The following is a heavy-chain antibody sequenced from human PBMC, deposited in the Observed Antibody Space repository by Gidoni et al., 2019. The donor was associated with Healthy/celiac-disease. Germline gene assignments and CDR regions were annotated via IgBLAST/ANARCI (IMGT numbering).Heavy chain of an antibody. D-gene: IGHD3-10*01. CDR1: GFTFSSYG. Sequence: QVQLVESGGGVVQPGRSLRLSCAASGFTFSSYGMHWVRQDPGKGLEWVAVISYDGSNKYYADSVKGRFTISRDNSKNTLYLQMNSLRAEDTAVYYCAKGPYYGSGSPSLDYWGQGTLVTVSS. J-gene: IGHJ4*02. CDR3: AKGPYYGSGSPSLDY. CDR2: ISYDGSNK. V-gene: IGHV3-30*18.